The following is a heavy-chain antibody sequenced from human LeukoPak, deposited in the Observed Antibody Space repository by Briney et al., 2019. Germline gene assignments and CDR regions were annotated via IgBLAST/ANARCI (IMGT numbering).Heavy chain of an antibody. J-gene: IGHJ4*02. Sequence: GSLRLSCAASGFTVSSNYMSWVRQAPGKGLEWVSVIYSGGSTYYADSVKGRFTISRDNSKNTLYLQMNSLRAEDTAVYYCARETHYYDSSGYYGAFDYWGQGTLVTVSS. D-gene: IGHD3-22*01. V-gene: IGHV3-53*01. CDR1: GFTVSSNY. CDR2: IYSGGST. CDR3: ARETHYYDSSGYYGAFDY.